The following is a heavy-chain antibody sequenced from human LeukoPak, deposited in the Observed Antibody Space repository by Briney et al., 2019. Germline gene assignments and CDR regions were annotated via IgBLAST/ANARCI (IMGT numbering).Heavy chain of an antibody. V-gene: IGHV3-23*01. CDR3: AQEDSEGGPNWFDP. D-gene: IGHD1-14*01. J-gene: IGHJ5*02. CDR2: VSGGGTT. Sequence: PGGSLRLSCAASGLTFSTYGMSWVRQAPGKGLEWISAVSGGGTTSYADSVRGRSAISRDNSKNTLYLQMNSLRAEDTAVYYCAQEDSEGGPNWFDPWGQGALVTVSS. CDR1: GLTFSTYG.